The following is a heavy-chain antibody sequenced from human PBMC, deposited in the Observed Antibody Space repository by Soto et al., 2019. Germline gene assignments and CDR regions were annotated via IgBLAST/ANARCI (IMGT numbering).Heavy chain of an antibody. V-gene: IGHV4-39*01. Sequence: SETLSLTCTVSGGSISSSSYYWGWIRQPPGKGLEWIGSIYYSGSTYYNPSLKSRVTISVDTSKNQFSLKLSSVTAADTAVYYCARLPTSTGADYGITFGGVIPGGWFDPWGQGTLVTVSS. CDR2: IYYSGST. D-gene: IGHD3-16*02. J-gene: IGHJ5*02. CDR3: ARLPTSTGADYGITFGGVIPGGWFDP. CDR1: GGSISSSSYY.